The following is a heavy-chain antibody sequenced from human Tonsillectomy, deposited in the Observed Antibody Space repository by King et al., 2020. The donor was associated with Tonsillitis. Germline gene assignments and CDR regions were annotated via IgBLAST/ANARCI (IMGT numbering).Heavy chain of an antibody. D-gene: IGHD3-16*01. CDR3: AREGYDNYFYYGMDV. Sequence: VQLVESGGGLVKPGGSLRLSCAASGFTFSTYNINWVRQAPGKGLEWLSSISSSSSYIYYADSVKGRFTVSRDNAKNSLYLQMNSLRADDTAVYYCAREGYDNYFYYGMDVWGQGTTVTVSS. CDR2: ISSSSSYI. CDR1: GFTFSTYN. V-gene: IGHV3-21*01. J-gene: IGHJ6*02.